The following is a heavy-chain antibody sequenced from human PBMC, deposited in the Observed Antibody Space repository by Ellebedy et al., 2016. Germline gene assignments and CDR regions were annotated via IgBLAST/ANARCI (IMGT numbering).Heavy chain of an antibody. J-gene: IGHJ6*02. V-gene: IGHV1-18*01. CDR1: GHTSRIYD. Sequence: ASVKVSCXASGHTSRIYDINWVRQAPGQGFEWLGWISGHNGNKDYGQRIRDRVTMTIDTSTKIAYMDLRSLRSDDTAVYYCARDTPDDEYENYNYFGMDVWGQGTTVTVSS. CDR2: ISGHNGNK. D-gene: IGHD5-24*01. CDR3: ARDTPDDEYENYNYFGMDV.